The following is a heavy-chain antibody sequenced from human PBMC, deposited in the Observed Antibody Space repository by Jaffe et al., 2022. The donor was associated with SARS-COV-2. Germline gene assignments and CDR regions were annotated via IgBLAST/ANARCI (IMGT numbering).Heavy chain of an antibody. D-gene: IGHD3-9*01. CDR3: ARHFPHNVYYDILTGYYLGNYFDY. J-gene: IGHJ4*02. V-gene: IGHV4-39*01. CDR1: GGSISSSSYY. CDR2: IYYSGST. Sequence: QLQLQESGPGLVNPSETLSLTCTVSGGSISSSSYYWGWIRQPPGKGLEWIGSIYYSGSTYYNPSLKSRVTISVDTSKNQFSLKLSSVTAADTAVYYCARHFPHNVYYDILTGYYLGNYFDYWGQGTLVTVSS.